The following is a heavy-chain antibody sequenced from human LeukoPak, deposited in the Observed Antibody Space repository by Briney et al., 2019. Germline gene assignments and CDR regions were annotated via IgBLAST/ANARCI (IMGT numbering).Heavy chain of an antibody. V-gene: IGHV3-21*01. CDR3: ARVSGYSGYDYSPLDY. D-gene: IGHD5-12*01. CDR1: GFTFSSYS. Sequence: GGSLRLSCAASGFTFSSYSMNWVRQAPGKGLEWVSSISSSSSYIYYADSVKGRFTISRDNAKNSLYLQMNSLRAEDTAVYYCARVSGYSGYDYSPLDYWGQGTLATVSS. J-gene: IGHJ4*02. CDR2: ISSSSSYI.